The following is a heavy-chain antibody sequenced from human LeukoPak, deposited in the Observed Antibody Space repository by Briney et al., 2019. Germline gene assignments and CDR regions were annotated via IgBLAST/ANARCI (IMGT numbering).Heavy chain of an antibody. CDR1: GGSISSYY. D-gene: IGHD4-17*01. Sequence: SETLSLTCTVSGGSISSYYWSWIRQPPGKGLEWIGYIYYSGSTNYNPSLKSRVTISVDTSKNQFSLKLSSVTAADTAVYYCAREMEPYGDYSRDAFDIWGQGTMVTVSS. J-gene: IGHJ3*02. V-gene: IGHV4-59*12. CDR3: AREMEPYGDYSRDAFDI. CDR2: IYYSGST.